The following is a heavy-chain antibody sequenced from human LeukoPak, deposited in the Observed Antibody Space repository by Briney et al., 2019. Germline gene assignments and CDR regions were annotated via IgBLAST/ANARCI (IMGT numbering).Heavy chain of an antibody. CDR3: VRDIQWRFDP. D-gene: IGHD2-8*01. J-gene: IGHJ5*02. Sequence: ASVRLSCKASGYIFTTYGISWVRQAPGQGLEWMGWISTNKGNTNYAQTLQGRVTMTADTSTNTAYREPRSLRSDDTAIYYCVRDIQWRFDPWGQGTLVTVSS. CDR1: GYIFTTYG. V-gene: IGHV1-18*04. CDR2: ISTNKGNT.